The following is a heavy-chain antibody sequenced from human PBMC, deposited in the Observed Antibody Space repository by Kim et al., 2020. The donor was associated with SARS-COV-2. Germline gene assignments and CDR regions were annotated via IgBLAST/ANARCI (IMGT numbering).Heavy chain of an antibody. CDR3: ARESAVADPFDY. D-gene: IGHD6-19*01. V-gene: IGHV3-21*01. J-gene: IGHJ4*02. Sequence: YADSVKGRFTISRDNAKNSLYLQMNSLRAEDTAVYYCARESAVADPFDYWGQGTLVTVSS.